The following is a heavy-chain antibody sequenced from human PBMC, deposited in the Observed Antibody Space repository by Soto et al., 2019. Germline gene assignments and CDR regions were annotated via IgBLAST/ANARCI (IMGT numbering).Heavy chain of an antibody. CDR1: GFTFSSYA. CDR3: ARAPSSSWWSYFDY. V-gene: IGHV3-30-3*01. J-gene: IGHJ4*02. Sequence: QVQLVESGGGVVQPGRSLRLSCAASGFTFSSYAMHWVRQAPGKGLEWVAVISYDGSNKYYADSVKGRFTISRDNSKNTLYLQMNSLRAEDTAVYYCARAPSSSWWSYFDYWGQGTLVTVSS. CDR2: ISYDGSNK. D-gene: IGHD6-13*01.